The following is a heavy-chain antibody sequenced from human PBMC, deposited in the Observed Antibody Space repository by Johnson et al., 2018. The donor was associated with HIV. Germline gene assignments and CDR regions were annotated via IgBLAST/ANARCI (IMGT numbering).Heavy chain of an antibody. CDR2: ISSNGGST. D-gene: IGHD3-22*01. CDR1: GFTFSSYA. Sequence: VQLVESGGGLVQPGGSLRLSCAASGFTFSSYAIHWVRQAPGKGLEYVSAISSNGGSTYYANSVKGRFTISRDNSKNTLYLQMNSLRAEDTAVYYCAKAREYDSTGHDAFDIWGQGTMVTVSS. J-gene: IGHJ3*02. CDR3: AKAREYDSTGHDAFDI. V-gene: IGHV3-64*01.